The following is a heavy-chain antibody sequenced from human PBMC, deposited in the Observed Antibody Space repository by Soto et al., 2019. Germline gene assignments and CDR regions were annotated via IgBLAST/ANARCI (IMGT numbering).Heavy chain of an antibody. V-gene: IGHV3-30-3*01. CDR1: GFTFSSYA. Sequence: GGSLRLSCAASGFTFSSYAMHWVRQAPGKGLEWVAVISYDGSNKYYADSVKGRFTISRDNSKNTLYLQMNSPRAEDTAVYYCARANYYGSGSYYSRLEAPYFDYWGQGTLVTVSS. D-gene: IGHD3-10*01. J-gene: IGHJ4*02. CDR2: ISYDGSNK. CDR3: ARANYYGSGSYYSRLEAPYFDY.